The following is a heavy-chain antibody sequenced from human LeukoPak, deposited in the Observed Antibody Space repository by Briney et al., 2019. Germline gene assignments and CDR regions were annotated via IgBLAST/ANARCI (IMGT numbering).Heavy chain of an antibody. J-gene: IGHJ4*02. D-gene: IGHD6-6*01. CDR3: ASFWVSSSWSDY. V-gene: IGHV4-34*01. CDR2: INHSGST. Sequence: SETLSLTCAVYGGSFSGYYWSWIRQPPGKGLEWIGEINHSGSTNYNPSLKSPVTISVDTSKNQFSLKLSSVTAADAAVYYCASFWVSSSWSDYWGQGTLVTVSS. CDR1: GGSFSGYY.